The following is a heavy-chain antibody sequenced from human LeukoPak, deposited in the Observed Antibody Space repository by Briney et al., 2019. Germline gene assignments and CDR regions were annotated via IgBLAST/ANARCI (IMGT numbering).Heavy chain of an antibody. J-gene: IGHJ3*02. CDR2: ISYDGSNK. V-gene: IGHV3-30*18. CDR1: GFTFSSYG. Sequence: PGGSLRLSCAASGFTFSSYGMHWVRQAPGKGLEWVAVISYDGSNKYYADSVKGRFTISRDNSKNTLYLQMNSLRAEDTAVYYCAKDDGVDPADAFDIWGQGTMVTASS. CDR3: AKDDGVDPADAFDI. D-gene: IGHD2-2*01.